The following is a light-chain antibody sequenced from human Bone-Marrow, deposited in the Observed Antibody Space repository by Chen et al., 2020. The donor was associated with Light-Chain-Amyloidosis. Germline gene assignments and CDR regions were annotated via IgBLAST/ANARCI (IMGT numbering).Light chain of an antibody. CDR1: NIGSTS. V-gene: IGLV3-21*02. CDR3: QVWDRSSDRPV. CDR2: DDS. Sequence: SSVLTQPSSVSVSPGQTATIARGGNNIGSTSVHRYKKTPGQAPLLDVYDDSVRPTGITERLSGSNSGNTATLTISRVEAGDEADYYCQVWDRSSDRPVFGGGTKLTVI. J-gene: IGLJ3*02.